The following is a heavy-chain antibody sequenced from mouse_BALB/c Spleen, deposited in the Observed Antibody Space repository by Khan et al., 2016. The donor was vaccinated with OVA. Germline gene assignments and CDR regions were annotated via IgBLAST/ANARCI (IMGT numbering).Heavy chain of an antibody. J-gene: IGHJ3*01. Sequence: EVQLQESGPGLVKPSQSLSLTCTVTGYSITSEYTWNWIRQFPGNKLEWMGFISYSGNTRYNPSLKSRISITRDTSKNQFFLQLNSVTSEDTATYYCARKDYYDYDPFPYWGQGTLVIVSA. D-gene: IGHD2-4*01. CDR2: ISYSGNT. V-gene: IGHV3-2*02. CDR3: ARKDYYDYDPFPY. CDR1: GYSITSEYT.